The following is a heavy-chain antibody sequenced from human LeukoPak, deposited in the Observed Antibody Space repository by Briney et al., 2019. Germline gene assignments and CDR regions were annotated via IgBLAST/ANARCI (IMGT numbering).Heavy chain of an antibody. V-gene: IGHV3-23*01. CDR3: VRKASGLHPFDL. CDR1: GCSSRTSP. CDR2: IHSDSDDT. J-gene: IGHJ4*02. Sequence: GGSLRLSCAASGCSSRTSPRRWVRQVPGKGPGWGSGIHSDSDDTPYADSVRGGFTIAGDNAKHTLYLQMRSQRSYDTSLYYCVRKASGLHPFDLWGQGTRVTVSS.